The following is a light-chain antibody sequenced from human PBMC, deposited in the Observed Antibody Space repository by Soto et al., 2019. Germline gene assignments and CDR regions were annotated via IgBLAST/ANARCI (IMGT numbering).Light chain of an antibody. CDR1: SSDVGGYNY. CDR3: CSYAGSWNV. CDR2: DVS. V-gene: IGLV2-11*01. J-gene: IGLJ1*01. Sequence: QSALTQPRSVSGSPGQSVTISCTGTSSDVGGYNYVSWYQQHPGKAPKLMIYDVSKRPSGVPDRFSGSKSGNTASLTISGLQAEDEADYYCCSYAGSWNVFGTGTKVTVL.